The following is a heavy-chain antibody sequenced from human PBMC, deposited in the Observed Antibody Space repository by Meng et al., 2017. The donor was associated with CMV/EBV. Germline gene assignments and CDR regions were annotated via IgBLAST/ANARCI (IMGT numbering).Heavy chain of an antibody. CDR3: ARGGSYRAFDI. D-gene: IGHD1-26*01. V-gene: IGHV1-69*02. Sequence: SVKVSCKASGGTFSSYTISWVRQAPGQGLEWMGRIIPILGIANYAQKFQGRVTITADKSTSTAYMELSSLRSEDTAVYYCARGGSYRAFDIWGQGTMVTVSS. CDR1: GGTFSSYT. CDR2: IIPILGIA. J-gene: IGHJ3*02.